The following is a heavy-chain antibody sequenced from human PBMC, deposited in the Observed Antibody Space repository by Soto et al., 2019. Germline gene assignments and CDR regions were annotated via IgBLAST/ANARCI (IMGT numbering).Heavy chain of an antibody. Sequence: PSQSRSLTWTLAGVSINTYYWSWIRQPPGKGLEWIGCIFYSGSTYYNPCVRRRATISEAPSKNQLSLRLTSVTAADTAVYYGARSLSRGLATLHAYIHPWGQGTPVTVSS. J-gene: IGHJ5*02. CDR3: ARSLSRGLATLHAYIHP. CDR1: GVSINTYY. V-gene: IGHV4-59*08. CDR2: IFYSGST. D-gene: IGHD1-26*01.